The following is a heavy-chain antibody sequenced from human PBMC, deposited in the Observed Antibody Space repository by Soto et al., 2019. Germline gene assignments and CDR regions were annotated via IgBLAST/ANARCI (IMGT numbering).Heavy chain of an antibody. D-gene: IGHD2-21*02. CDR1: GFSFSSYA. CDR3: AKAREVFGDWRPFDS. V-gene: IGHV3-23*01. CDR2: ISGSGAKT. Sequence: LRLSCAASGFSFSSYAMNWVRQTPGKGPEWVSFISGSGAKTFYTDSVKGRFTISRDNTENVLYLQMSSLRAEDTAMYYCAKAREVFGDWRPFDSWGQGTLVTVSS. J-gene: IGHJ5*01.